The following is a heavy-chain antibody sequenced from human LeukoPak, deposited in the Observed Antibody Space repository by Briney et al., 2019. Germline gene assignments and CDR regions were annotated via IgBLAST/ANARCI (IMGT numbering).Heavy chain of an antibody. V-gene: IGHV1-2*02. CDR3: ARQDRYCSGGSCYSALTRYYYYGMVV. D-gene: IGHD2-15*01. CDR2: INPNSGGT. Sequence: ASVKVSCKASGYTFTGYYMHWVRQAPGQGLEWMGWINPNSGGTNCAQKFQGRVTMTRDTSISTAYMELSRLRSDDTAVYYCARQDRYCSGGSCYSALTRYYYYGMVVWGQGTTVTVSS. CDR1: GYTFTGYY. J-gene: IGHJ6*02.